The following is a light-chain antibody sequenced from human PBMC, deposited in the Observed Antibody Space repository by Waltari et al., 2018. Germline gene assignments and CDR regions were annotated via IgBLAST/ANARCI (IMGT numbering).Light chain of an antibody. J-gene: IGKJ1*01. CDR1: YAFTNS. CDR2: AAS. CDR3: QQYWSIPWT. V-gene: IGKV1-NL1*01. Sequence: DIQMTQSTSSLSASIGDRVTITCRASYAFTNSLAWYQQKPGKAPKLLLYAASILESGVPSRFSGSGSGTDYTLTISSLHPEDFATYYCQQYWSIPWTFGQGTKVEI.